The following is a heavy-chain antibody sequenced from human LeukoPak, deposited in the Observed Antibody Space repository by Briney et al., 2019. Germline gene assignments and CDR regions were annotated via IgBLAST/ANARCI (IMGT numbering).Heavy chain of an antibody. J-gene: IGHJ4*02. CDR2: INPSGGST. D-gene: IGHD2-8*02. CDR3: ARAGRTGEEPDY. Sequence: ASVKVSCMASGYTFTSYYMHWVRQAPGQGLEWMGIINPSGGSTSYAQKFQGRVTMTRDTSTSTVYMELSSLRSEDTAVYYCARAGRTGEEPDYWGQGTLVTVSS. V-gene: IGHV1-46*01. CDR1: GYTFTSYY.